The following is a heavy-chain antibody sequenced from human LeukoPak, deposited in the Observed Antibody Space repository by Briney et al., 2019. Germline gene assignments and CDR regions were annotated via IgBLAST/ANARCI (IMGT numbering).Heavy chain of an antibody. J-gene: IGHJ6*02. CDR2: INPNSGGA. V-gene: IGHV1-2*02. CDR3: ARDQLVRSVVDGVVAASTRYYAMDV. Sequence: ASVKVSCKASGYTFTDYYVHWVRQAPGQGLEWLGWINPNSGGANYAQKFQGRVTMTRDTATRTAYMDLSRLRSDDTAAYYCARDQLVRSVVDGVVAASTRYYAMDVWGQGTTVTVSS. CDR1: GYTFTDYY. D-gene: IGHD2-15*01.